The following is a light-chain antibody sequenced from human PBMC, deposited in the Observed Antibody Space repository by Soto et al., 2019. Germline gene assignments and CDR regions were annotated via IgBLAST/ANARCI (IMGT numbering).Light chain of an antibody. CDR3: QQLNSYPLT. Sequence: IQLTQSPSSLSASVGDRDTITCRASQGISSYLAWYQQKPGKAPKLLIYAASTLQSGVPSRFSGSGSGTDFTLTISSLQPEDFATYYCQQLNSYPLTFGGGTKVDI. J-gene: IGKJ4*01. CDR2: AAS. CDR1: QGISSY. V-gene: IGKV1-9*01.